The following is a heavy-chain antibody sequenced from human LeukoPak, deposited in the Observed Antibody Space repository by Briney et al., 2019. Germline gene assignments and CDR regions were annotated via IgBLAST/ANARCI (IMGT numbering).Heavy chain of an antibody. J-gene: IGHJ4*02. CDR2: IGNTET. CDR3: AKDWIQFNRVFDCFDS. V-gene: IGHV3-23*01. D-gene: IGHD5-18*01. Sequence: GGSLRLSCATSGFPFETNAMSWVRQAPGKGLEWVATIGNTETFYADSVTGRFTISRDNSKNTVNLQMNRLRVEDKSIYYCAKDWIQFNRVFDCFDSWGQGTLVTVSS. CDR1: GFPFETNA.